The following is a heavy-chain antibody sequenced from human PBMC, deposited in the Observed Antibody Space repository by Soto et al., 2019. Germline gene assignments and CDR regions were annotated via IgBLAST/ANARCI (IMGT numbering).Heavy chain of an antibody. CDR1: GYTFTSYG. Sequence: ASVKVSCKASGYTFTSYGISWVRQAPGQGLEWMGWISAYNGNTNYAQKLQGRVTMTTDTSTSTAYMELKSLTSDDTAVYYCAKSGGWQLEDYGYGMEVWGQGTTVTVS. J-gene: IGHJ6*02. CDR2: ISAYNGNT. CDR3: AKSGGWQLEDYGYGMEV. D-gene: IGHD6-6*01. V-gene: IGHV1-18*04.